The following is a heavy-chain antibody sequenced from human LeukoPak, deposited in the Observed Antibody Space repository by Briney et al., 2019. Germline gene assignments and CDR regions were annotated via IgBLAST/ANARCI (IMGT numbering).Heavy chain of an antibody. CDR1: GFTFSSYS. Sequence: GGSLRLSCAASGFTFSSYSMNWVRQAPGKGLEWISYISSGSSAIYYADSVKGRFTISRDNAKNSLYPQTNSLRAEDTAVYYCAAQSGSGSNYPDYWGQGTLVTVSS. CDR2: ISSGSSAI. V-gene: IGHV3-48*01. CDR3: AAQSGSGSNYPDY. D-gene: IGHD3-10*01. J-gene: IGHJ4*02.